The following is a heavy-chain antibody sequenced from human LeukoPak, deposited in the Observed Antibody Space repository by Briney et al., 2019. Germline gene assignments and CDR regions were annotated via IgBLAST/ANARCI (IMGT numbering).Heavy chain of an antibody. Sequence: ASVKVSCKVSGYTFSGYFMHWVRQAPGQGLEWMGWINPNSGGTNYAQNFQGRVTMTRDTSIDTAYMELTNLTSDDTAVYFCAICFGPGTYAIFDFWGQGTLVSVSS. CDR1: GYTFSGYF. CDR3: AICFGPGTYAIFDF. CDR2: INPNSGGT. D-gene: IGHD3-10*01. V-gene: IGHV1-2*02. J-gene: IGHJ4*02.